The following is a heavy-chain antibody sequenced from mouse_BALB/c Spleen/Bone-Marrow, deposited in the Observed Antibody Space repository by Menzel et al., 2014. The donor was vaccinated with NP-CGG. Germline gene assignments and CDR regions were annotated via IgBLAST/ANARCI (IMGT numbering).Heavy chain of an antibody. CDR2: IWSDGST. V-gene: IGHV2-6-2*01. CDR3: ARSGTDYAMDY. D-gene: IGHD4-1*01. J-gene: IGHJ4*01. CDR1: GSSLTSYG. Sequence: QVQLQQSGPDLVSPSQSLSLTCTVSGSSLTSYGLHWVRQPPGKGLEWLGVIWSDGSTTYNSALKSRLSISKDNSKRQVLLKMNSLQTDGTAMHYCARSGTDYAMDYWGQGTSVTVSS.